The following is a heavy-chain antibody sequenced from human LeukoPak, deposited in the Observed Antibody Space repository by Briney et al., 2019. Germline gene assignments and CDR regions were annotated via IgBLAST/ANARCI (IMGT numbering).Heavy chain of an antibody. V-gene: IGHV3-53*01. CDR1: GFTVSSNY. CDR3: ARDVGGAPFDY. J-gene: IGHJ4*02. CDR2: IYSGGST. Sequence: GGSLRLSCAASGFTVSSNYMSWVRQAPGKGLEWVSVIYSGGSTYYADSVKGRFTISRDNSKNTLYLQMNSLRAEDTAVYYCARDVGGAPFDYWGQGTLVTVSS. D-gene: IGHD3-10*01.